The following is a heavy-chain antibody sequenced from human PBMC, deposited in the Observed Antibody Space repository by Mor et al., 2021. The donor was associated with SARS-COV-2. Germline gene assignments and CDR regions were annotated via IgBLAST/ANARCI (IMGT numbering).Heavy chain of an antibody. J-gene: IGHJ6*02. D-gene: IGHD3-22*01. V-gene: IGHV1-18*01. CDR2: ISAYSGHT. Sequence: WVRQAPGQGLEWMGWISAYSGHTNYAQKFQDRVTMTTDTSTSTAYMELWSLRSDDTAVYFCARDKHYDSSGYYYDYYYYGMDVWGQGTTVTVSS. CDR3: ARDKHYDSSGYYYDYYYYGMDV.